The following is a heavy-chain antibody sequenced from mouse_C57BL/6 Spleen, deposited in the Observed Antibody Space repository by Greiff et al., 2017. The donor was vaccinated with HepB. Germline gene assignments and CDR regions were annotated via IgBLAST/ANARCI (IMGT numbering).Heavy chain of an antibody. CDR3: TTRSIYAMDY. Sequence: EVKVVESGAELVRPGASVKLSCTASGFNIKDDYMHWVKQRPEQGLEWIGWIDPENGDTEYASKFQGKATITADTSSNTAYLQLSSLTSEDTAVYYCTTRSIYAMDYWGQGTSVTVSS. J-gene: IGHJ4*01. CDR1: GFNIKDDY. D-gene: IGHD2-10*02. CDR2: IDPENGDT. V-gene: IGHV14-4*01.